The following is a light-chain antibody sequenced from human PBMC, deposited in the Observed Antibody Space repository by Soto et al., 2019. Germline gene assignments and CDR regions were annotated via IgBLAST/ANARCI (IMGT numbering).Light chain of an antibody. CDR1: QGISSH. Sequence: IQLTQSPSSLSASVGDRVTITCRASQGISSHLAWYQQKPGKAPKLLIYAASTLQTGVPSRFSGGGSGTDFTLTLSSLQPEDFATYYCQQFNSLFGQGTRLEIK. CDR3: QQFNSL. J-gene: IGKJ5*01. V-gene: IGKV1-9*01. CDR2: AAS.